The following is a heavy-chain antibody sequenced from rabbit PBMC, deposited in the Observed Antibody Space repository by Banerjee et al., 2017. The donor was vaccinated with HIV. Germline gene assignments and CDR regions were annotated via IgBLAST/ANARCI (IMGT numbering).Heavy chain of an antibody. J-gene: IGHJ3*01. Sequence: QSLEESGGDLVKPGASLTLTCTASGFSFSSSYWMCWVRQAPGKGLEWIACIYAGSDNTYYASWAKGRFTISKTSSTTVTLQMTSLTAADTATYFCARWSTSGDLGLWGQGTLVTVS. CDR3: ARWSTSGDLGL. CDR1: GFSFSSSYW. V-gene: IGHV1S40*01. D-gene: IGHD1-1*01. CDR2: IYAGSDNT.